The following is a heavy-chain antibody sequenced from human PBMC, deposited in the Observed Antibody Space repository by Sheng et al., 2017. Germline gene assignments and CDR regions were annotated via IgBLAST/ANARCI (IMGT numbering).Heavy chain of an antibody. Sequence: QEQLQESGPGLVKPFGDPCPSPALFLVVPIKSHFWSWIRQSPGKGLEWIAYIHHSGKTEHSSSLKSRVTVSAXTSRNQFSLRLTSVTAADTAVYYCALNRNWNSYPYYMDVWGKGTTVIVSS. CDR3: ALNRNWNSYPYYMDV. D-gene: IGHD1-1*01. CDR2: IHHSGKT. V-gene: IGHV4-59*11. CDR1: VVPIKSHF. J-gene: IGHJ6*03.